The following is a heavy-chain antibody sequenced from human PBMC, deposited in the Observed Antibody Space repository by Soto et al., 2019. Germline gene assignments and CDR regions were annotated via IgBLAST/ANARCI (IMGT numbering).Heavy chain of an antibody. CDR1: GGSISSYY. Sequence: SETLSLTCTVSGGSISSYYWSWIRQPPGKGLEWIGYIYYSGSTNYNPSLKSRVTISVDTSKNQFSLKLSSVTAADTAVYYCAGLEGSYDVFDIWGQGKMVTAS. D-gene: IGHD3-10*01. V-gene: IGHV4-59*01. J-gene: IGHJ3*02. CDR2: IYYSGST. CDR3: AGLEGSYDVFDI.